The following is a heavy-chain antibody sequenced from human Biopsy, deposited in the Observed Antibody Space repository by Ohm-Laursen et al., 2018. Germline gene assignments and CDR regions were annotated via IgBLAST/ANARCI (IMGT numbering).Heavy chain of an antibody. Sequence: SLRLSCAASGFTFSSFGVHWVRQAPGKGLESVAVISYDGSNKYEADSVKGRFSISRDNSENTLYLHVNSLRAEDTAVYFCAKFEGDPTPSYYFDYWGQGTLVTVSS. CDR2: ISYDGSNK. J-gene: IGHJ4*02. V-gene: IGHV3-30*18. CDR3: AKFEGDPTPSYYFDY. CDR1: GFTFSSFG. D-gene: IGHD3-10*01.